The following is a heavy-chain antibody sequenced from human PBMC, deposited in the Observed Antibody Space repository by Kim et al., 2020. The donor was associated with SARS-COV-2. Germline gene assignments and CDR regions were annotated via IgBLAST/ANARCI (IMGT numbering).Heavy chain of an antibody. CDR3: ARAGPGLYGSQTSGVDY. Sequence: ASVKVSCKASGYTFTGYYMHWVRQAPGQGLEWMGRINPNSGGTNYAQKFQGRVTMTRDTSISTAYMELSRLRSDDTAVYYCARAGPGLYGSQTSGVDYWGQGTLVTVSS. CDR2: INPNSGGT. V-gene: IGHV1-2*06. D-gene: IGHD3-10*01. CDR1: GYTFTGYY. J-gene: IGHJ4*02.